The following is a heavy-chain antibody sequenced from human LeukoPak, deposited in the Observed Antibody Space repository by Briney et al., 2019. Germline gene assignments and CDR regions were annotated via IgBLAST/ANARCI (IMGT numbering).Heavy chain of an antibody. D-gene: IGHD5-18*01. J-gene: IGHJ4*02. V-gene: IGHV3-23*01. Sequence: GGSLRLSCAASGFTFSSYAMSWVRQAPGKGLEWVSAISDNGAGTYYADSVKGRFTISRDNSKNTLYLQMNSLRAEDTAVYYCAKSPRGYTYGHTEYYFDFWGQGTLVTVSS. CDR2: ISDNGAGT. CDR1: GFTFSSYA. CDR3: AKSPRGYTYGHTEYYFDF.